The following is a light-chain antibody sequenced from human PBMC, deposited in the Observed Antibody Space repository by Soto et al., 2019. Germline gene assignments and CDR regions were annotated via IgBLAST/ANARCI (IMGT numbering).Light chain of an antibody. Sequence: DIRMTQSPSSLSASVGDRVTITCRASLTIGDSLSWFQQKVGKPPTLLIYGASALQSGVPARFSGSGSGTDFTLTINNMRREDFATYYCHQTYNLPRTFGQGTKVEFK. CDR1: LTIGDS. J-gene: IGKJ1*01. CDR3: HQTYNLPRT. V-gene: IGKV1-39*01. CDR2: GAS.